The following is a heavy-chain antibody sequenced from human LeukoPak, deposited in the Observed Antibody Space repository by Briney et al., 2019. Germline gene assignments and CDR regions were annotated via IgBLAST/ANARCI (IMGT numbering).Heavy chain of an antibody. V-gene: IGHV1-2*02. CDR1: GYTFTGYY. CDR2: INPNSGGT. J-gene: IGHJ4*02. Sequence: ASVKVSCKASGYTFTGYYMHWVRQAPGQGLEWMGWINPNSGGTNYAQKFQGRVTMTRDTSISTAYMELSRLRSDDTAVYYCARGFPSYYYDSSGYYNEWGQGTLVTVSS. CDR3: ARGFPSYYYDSSGYYNE. D-gene: IGHD3-22*01.